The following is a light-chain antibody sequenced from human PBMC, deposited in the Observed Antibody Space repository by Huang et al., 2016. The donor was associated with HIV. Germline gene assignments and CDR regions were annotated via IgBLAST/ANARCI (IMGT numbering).Light chain of an antibody. CDR3: QQYDDWPPGLT. J-gene: IGKJ4*01. V-gene: IGKV3D-15*01. Sequence: VLTQSPATLSLSPGERATLSCRASQSVSTYLAWYQQRPGQPPRLLIYDASTRASGIPARFSGSGSGTEFTLTISGLQSEDFAVYYCQQYDDWPPGLTFGGGTKVDI. CDR1: QSVSTY. CDR2: DAS.